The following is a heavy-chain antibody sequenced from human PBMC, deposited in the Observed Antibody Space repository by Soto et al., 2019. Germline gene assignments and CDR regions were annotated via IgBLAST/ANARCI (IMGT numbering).Heavy chain of an antibody. D-gene: IGHD6-19*01. V-gene: IGHV3-30*18. CDR3: AKDSIAVVRTPVYYFDY. Sequence: QVQLVESGGGVVQPGRSLRLSCAASGFTFSSYGMHWVRQAPGKGLEWVAVISYDGSNTYYADSVKGRFTISRDNSKNTLYLQMNSLRAEDTAVYYCAKDSIAVVRTPVYYFDYWGQGTLVTVSS. CDR1: GFTFSSYG. J-gene: IGHJ4*02. CDR2: ISYDGSNT.